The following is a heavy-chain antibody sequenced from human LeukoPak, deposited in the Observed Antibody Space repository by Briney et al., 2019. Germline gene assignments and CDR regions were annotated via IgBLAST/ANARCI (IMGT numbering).Heavy chain of an antibody. Sequence: PGGSLRLSCATSGFIFSNYAMSWVRQAPGKGLEWVSTIGETGSRTHYVDSVKGRFTISRDNSKNTLYLQMNSLRAEDTAIYYCAKESWRFHSWGQGTLVTVSS. CDR1: GFIFSNYA. CDR3: AKESWRFHS. V-gene: IGHV3-23*01. D-gene: IGHD3-10*01. CDR2: IGETGSRT. J-gene: IGHJ4*02.